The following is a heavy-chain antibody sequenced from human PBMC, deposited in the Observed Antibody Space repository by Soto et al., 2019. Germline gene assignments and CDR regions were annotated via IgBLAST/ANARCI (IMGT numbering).Heavy chain of an antibody. J-gene: IGHJ5*02. V-gene: IGHV5-51*01. CDR3: ARRPIQLWPGKDNWFDP. CDR2: IYPGDSDT. D-gene: IGHD5-18*01. Sequence: GESLKISCKGSGYSFTSYWIGWVRQMPGKGLEWMGIIYPGDSDTRYSPSFQGQVTISADKSISTAYLQWSSLKASDTAMYYCARRPIQLWPGKDNWFDPWGQGTLVTVSS. CDR1: GYSFTSYW.